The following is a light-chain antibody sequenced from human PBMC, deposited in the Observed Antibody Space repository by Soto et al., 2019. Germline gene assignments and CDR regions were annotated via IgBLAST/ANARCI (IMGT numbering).Light chain of an antibody. CDR1: SSDVGGYNS. CDR3: SSYTTGGSYV. CDR2: DVS. V-gene: IGLV2-14*01. Sequence: QSALTQPASVSGSPGLSIAISCTGTSSDVGGYNSVSWHQQHPGKAPKLMIYDVSNRPSGVSNRFSGSKSGNTASLTISGLQAEDEGDYYCSSYTTGGSYVFGTGTQLTVL. J-gene: IGLJ1*01.